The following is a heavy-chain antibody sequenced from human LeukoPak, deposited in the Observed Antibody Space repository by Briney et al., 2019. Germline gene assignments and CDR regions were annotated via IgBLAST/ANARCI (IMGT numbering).Heavy chain of an antibody. J-gene: IGHJ4*02. D-gene: IGHD3-3*01. CDR1: GGSISSGGYS. CDR3: ARGGVRFLEWLFPHDY. V-gene: IGHV4-30-2*01. CDR2: IYHSGST. Sequence: SQTLSLTCAVSGGSISSGGYSWSWIRQPPGKGLEWIGYIYHSGSTYYNPSLKSRVTISVDRSKNQFSLKLSSVTAADTAVYYCARGGVRFLEWLFPHDYWGQGTLVTVSS.